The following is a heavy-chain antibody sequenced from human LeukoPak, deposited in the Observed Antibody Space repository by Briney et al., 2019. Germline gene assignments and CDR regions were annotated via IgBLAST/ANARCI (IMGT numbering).Heavy chain of an antibody. V-gene: IGHV3-20*04. CDR3: ARDQFGVIIVTSQYYFDY. CDR1: GFTFDDYG. J-gene: IGHJ4*02. Sequence: WAGGSLRLSCAASGFTFDDYGMSWVRHAPGKGLEWVSGINWNGGSTGYADSVKGRFTISRDNAKNSLYLQMNSLRAEDTALYYCARDQFGVIIVTSQYYFDYWGQGTLVTVSS. D-gene: IGHD3-3*01. CDR2: INWNGGST.